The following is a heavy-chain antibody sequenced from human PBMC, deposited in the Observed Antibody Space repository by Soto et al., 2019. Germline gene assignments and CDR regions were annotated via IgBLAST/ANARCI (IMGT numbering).Heavy chain of an antibody. J-gene: IGHJ4*02. D-gene: IGHD6-13*01. Sequence: LRLSCVASGFTFSRHGLIWVRQAPGKGLEWVSTINPSGDSTFYADSVKGRFTISRDNSKNTVYLQMNSLSVGDTAVYLCAKVDVSTAGSFDYWGQGALVTVSS. V-gene: IGHV3-23*01. CDR2: INPSGDST. CDR3: AKVDVSTAGSFDY. CDR1: GFTFSRHG.